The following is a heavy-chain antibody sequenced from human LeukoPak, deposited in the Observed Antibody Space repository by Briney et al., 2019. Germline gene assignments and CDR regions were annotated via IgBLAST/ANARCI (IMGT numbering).Heavy chain of an antibody. Sequence: GESLKISCKGSGYSFTSYWIGWVRQMPGKGLEWMGIIYPGDSDTRYSPSFQGQVTISADKSISTAYLQWSSLKASDTAMYYCARLGVTILGVVIIPHYFDYWGQGTLVTVSS. J-gene: IGHJ4*02. V-gene: IGHV5-51*01. D-gene: IGHD3-3*01. CDR1: GYSFTSYW. CDR3: ARLGVTILGVVIIPHYFDY. CDR2: IYPGDSDT.